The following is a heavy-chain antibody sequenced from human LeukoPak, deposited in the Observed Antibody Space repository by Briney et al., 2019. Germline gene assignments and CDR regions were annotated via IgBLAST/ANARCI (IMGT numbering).Heavy chain of an antibody. Sequence: ASVKVSCTVSGYTFTSYGISWVRQAPGQGREWMGWISAYNGKTNYAQKLQGRVTMTTDTSTSTDYMELRRLRSDDTAVYYCARSTSTSSPSRIWGQGTMVTVSS. D-gene: IGHD2-2*01. CDR2: ISAYNGKT. J-gene: IGHJ3*02. CDR1: GYTFTSYG. V-gene: IGHV1-18*01. CDR3: ARSTSTSSPSRI.